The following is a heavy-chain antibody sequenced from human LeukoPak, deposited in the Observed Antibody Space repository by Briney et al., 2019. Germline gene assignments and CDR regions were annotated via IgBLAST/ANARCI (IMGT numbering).Heavy chain of an antibody. D-gene: IGHD6-6*01. CDR2: IYYSGST. J-gene: IGHJ4*02. Sequence: SQTLSLACSADRGSISSNYCSWIRQPPRKPLEWIGYIYYSGSTTYNPSIKSRVTISLDTSKNQFSLKLRSVTAADTAVYYCARHREFSSSGNYFDYWGQGTLVTVSS. CDR1: RGSISSNY. V-gene: IGHV4-59*08. CDR3: ARHREFSSSGNYFDY.